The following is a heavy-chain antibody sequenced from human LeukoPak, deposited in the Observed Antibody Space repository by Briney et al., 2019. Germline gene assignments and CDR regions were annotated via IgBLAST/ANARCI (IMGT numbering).Heavy chain of an antibody. J-gene: IGHJ4*02. CDR3: TRDQALFSMIVVPQGF. CDR2: IRSKAYVGTT. Sequence: GGSLRLSCTASGFTFGDYAMSWFRQAPGKGLKWVGFIRSKAYVGTTEYAASVKGRFPISRDDSKRIAYLQMNSLKTEDTAVYYCTRDQALFSMIVVPQGFWGQGTLVSVSS. CDR1: GFTFGDYA. D-gene: IGHD3-22*01. V-gene: IGHV3-49*03.